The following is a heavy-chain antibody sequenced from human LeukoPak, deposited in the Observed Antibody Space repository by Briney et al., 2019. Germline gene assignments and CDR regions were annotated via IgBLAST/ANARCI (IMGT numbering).Heavy chain of an antibody. V-gene: IGHV1-69*05. J-gene: IGHJ6*03. Sequence: SVKVSCKASGGTFSSYAISWVRQAPGQGLEWMGGIIPIFGTANYAQKFQGRVTITTDESTSTAYMELSSLRSEDTAVYYCARGAKYCTNGVCYQGAYYYYMDVWAKGPRSPSP. CDR2: IIPIFGTA. CDR1: GGTFSSYA. D-gene: IGHD2-8*01. CDR3: ARGAKYCTNGVCYQGAYYYYMDV.